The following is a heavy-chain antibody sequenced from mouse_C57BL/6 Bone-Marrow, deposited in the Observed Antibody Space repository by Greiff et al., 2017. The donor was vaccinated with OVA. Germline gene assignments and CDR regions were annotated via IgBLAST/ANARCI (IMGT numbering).Heavy chain of an antibody. CDR1: GYSFTDYN. Sequence: EVQLQQSGPELVKPGASVKISCKASGYSFTDYNMNWVKQSNGQSLEWIGVINPKYGTTSYNQKFKGKATLTVDKSSSTAYMPLNSLTSEDAAFEYCARFCDYHSGNYARGDWGQGTSVTVSS. D-gene: IGHD2-4*01. J-gene: IGHJ4*01. V-gene: IGHV1-39*01. CDR3: ARFCDYHSGNYARGD. CDR2: INPKYGTT.